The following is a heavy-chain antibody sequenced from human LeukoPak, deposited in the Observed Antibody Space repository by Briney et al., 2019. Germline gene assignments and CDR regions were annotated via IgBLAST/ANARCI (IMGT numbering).Heavy chain of an antibody. J-gene: IGHJ4*02. Sequence: ASVKVSCKASGYTLTDYYMHWVRQAPGQGLEWMGWINPNSGGTNYAQKFQGRVTMTRDTSISTAYMELSRLRSDDAAVYYCARDLDGGFGESYFDYWGQGTLVTVSS. CDR1: GYTLTDYY. CDR3: ARDLDGGFGESYFDY. V-gene: IGHV1-2*02. CDR2: INPNSGGT. D-gene: IGHD3-10*01.